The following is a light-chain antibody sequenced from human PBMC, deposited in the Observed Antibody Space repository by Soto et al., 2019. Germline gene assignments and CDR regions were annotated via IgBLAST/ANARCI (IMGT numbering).Light chain of an antibody. CDR1: SSNIGSNT. CDR2: SNN. J-gene: IGLJ1*01. CDR3: AAWHDILYGHYL. Sequence: QSVLTQPPSASGTPGQRVTTSCSGSSSNIGSNTVNWYQQLPGTAPKLLIYSNNQRPSGGPDRFSGSKSGTSASLAISGLQSEDDSFYYCAAWHDILYGHYLLGTGPKVAV. V-gene: IGLV1-44*01.